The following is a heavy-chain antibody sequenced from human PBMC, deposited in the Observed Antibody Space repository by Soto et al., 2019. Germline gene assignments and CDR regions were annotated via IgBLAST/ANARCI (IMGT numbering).Heavy chain of an antibody. V-gene: IGHV1-69*13. CDR1: GGTFSSYS. CDR2: IIPMFGTA. CDR3: ARGPPERTSWFEP. J-gene: IGHJ5*02. Sequence: GASVKVSCKASGGTFSSYSISWVLQAPGQGLEYMGGIIPMFGTANYAQKFQGRVTITADESTTTAYMELRSLRSEDTALYYCARGPPERTSWFEPWGQGTLVTVSS.